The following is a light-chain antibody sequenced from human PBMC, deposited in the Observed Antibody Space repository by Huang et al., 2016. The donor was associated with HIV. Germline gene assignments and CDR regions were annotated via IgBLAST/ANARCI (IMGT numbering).Light chain of an antibody. CDR1: DSVSTN. Sequence: EKVMAQSPGTLSVSPGERATLSCRASDSVSTNVAWYQQRPGQAPRLLIYGASTRATGILARFSGSGSGTEFALTISSMQSEDFAVYYCQQYNNWPVTFGGGTKVEIK. CDR2: GAS. CDR3: QQYNNWPVT. V-gene: IGKV3-15*01. J-gene: IGKJ4*01.